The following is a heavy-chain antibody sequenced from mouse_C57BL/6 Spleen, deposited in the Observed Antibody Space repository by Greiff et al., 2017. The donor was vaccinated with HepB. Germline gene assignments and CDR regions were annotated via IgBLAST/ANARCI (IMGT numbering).Heavy chain of an antibody. J-gene: IGHJ4*01. CDR1: GFTFSDYG. CDR2: ISSGSSTI. Sequence: EVQGVESGGGLVKPGGSLKLSCAASGFTFSDYGMHWVRQAPEKGLEWVAYISSGSSTIYYADTVKGRFTISRDNAKNTLFLQMTSLRSEDTAMYYCARLNYYGSSYGDYAMDYWGQGTSVTVSS. D-gene: IGHD1-1*01. CDR3: ARLNYYGSSYGDYAMDY. V-gene: IGHV5-17*01.